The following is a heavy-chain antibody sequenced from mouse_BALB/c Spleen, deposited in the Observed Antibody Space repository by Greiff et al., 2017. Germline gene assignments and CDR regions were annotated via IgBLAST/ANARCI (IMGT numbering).Heavy chain of an antibody. V-gene: IGHV3-2*02. CDR2: ISYSGST. CDR1: GYSITSDYA. Sequence: EVKLVESGPGLVKPSQSLSLTCTVTGYSITSDYAWNWIRQFPGNKLEWMGYISYSGSTSYNPSLKSRISITRDTSKNQFFLQLNSVTTEDTATYYCANSGYDWYFDVWGAGTTVTVSS. J-gene: IGHJ1*01. D-gene: IGHD2-2*01. CDR3: ANSGYDWYFDV.